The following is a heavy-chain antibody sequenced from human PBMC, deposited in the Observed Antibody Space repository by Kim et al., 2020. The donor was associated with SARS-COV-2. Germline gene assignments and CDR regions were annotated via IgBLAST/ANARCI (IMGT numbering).Heavy chain of an antibody. J-gene: IGHJ6*02. V-gene: IGHV1-2*06. Sequence: ASVKVSCKASGYSFTGYYMHWVRQAPGQGLEWMGRINPNNGGTNYAQNFQGRVTITRDTSISTAYMELSGLRSDDTALYYCAREGSSVDVWGQGTTVTLS. CDR3: AREGSSVDV. CDR2: INPNNGGT. D-gene: IGHD6-13*01. CDR1: GYSFTGYY.